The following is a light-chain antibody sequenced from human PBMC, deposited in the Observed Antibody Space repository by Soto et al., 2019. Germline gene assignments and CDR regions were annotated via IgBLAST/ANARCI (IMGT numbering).Light chain of an antibody. CDR3: QHRLT. CDR1: QSVSSF. Sequence: EIVLTQSPATLSLSPGERVTLSCRASQSVSSFLAWYQQKPGQAPRLLIYDASNRATGIPARFSGVGSGTDFTLTISSLAHADSALSCCQHRLTFGGGTKVEI. J-gene: IGKJ4*01. CDR2: DAS. V-gene: IGKV3-11*01.